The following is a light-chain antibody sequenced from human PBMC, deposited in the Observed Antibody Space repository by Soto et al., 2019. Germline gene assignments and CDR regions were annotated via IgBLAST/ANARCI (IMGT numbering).Light chain of an antibody. CDR3: QQRSSLLPT. CDR2: GAS. J-gene: IGKJ5*01. Sequence: EIVIPQSPTTLSVSPGERATLSCRASQSVSSNLAWYQQKPGQAPRLLIYGASTRATGIPARFSGSGSGTNFTLTISRLEPEDFAAYYCQQRSSLLPTFGQGTRLEIK. CDR1: QSVSSN. V-gene: IGKV3-15*01.